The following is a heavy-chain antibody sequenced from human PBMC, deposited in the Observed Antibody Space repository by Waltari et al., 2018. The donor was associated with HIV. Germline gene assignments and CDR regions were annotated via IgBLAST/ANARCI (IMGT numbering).Heavy chain of an antibody. J-gene: IGHJ3*02. CDR3: ARGSQYQVLMEYSGSGGTLDI. CDR2: INHSGST. D-gene: IGHD2-2*01. CDR1: GESFGGYY. Sequence: QVHLQQWGAGLLKPSETLSLTCAIYGESFGGYYWTWIRQPPGQGLEWIGEINHSGSTTYNPTLESRLTISVDTSKNQLSLKLTSVTAADTAVYFCARGSQYQVLMEYSGSGGTLDIWGQGTMVTVSS. V-gene: IGHV4-34*01.